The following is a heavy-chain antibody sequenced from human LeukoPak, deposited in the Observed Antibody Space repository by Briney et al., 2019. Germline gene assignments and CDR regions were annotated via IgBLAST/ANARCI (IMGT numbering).Heavy chain of an antibody. Sequence: KSGGSLRLSCAASGFTFSSFSMNWVRQAPGKGLEWVSSISSGGDYKHYADSVKGRFTISRDNSQNTVYLQMNSLRADDTAVYYCAKGGTSVTRYVDFWGQGTLVTVSS. D-gene: IGHD4-17*01. CDR2: ISSGGDYK. J-gene: IGHJ4*02. CDR3: AKGGTSVTRYVDF. CDR1: GFTFSSFS. V-gene: IGHV3-21*01.